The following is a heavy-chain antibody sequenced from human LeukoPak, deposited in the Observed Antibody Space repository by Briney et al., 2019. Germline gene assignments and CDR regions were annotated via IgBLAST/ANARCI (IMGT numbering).Heavy chain of an antibody. J-gene: IGHJ4*02. CDR3: ARAGSGSGWYFDY. V-gene: IGHV1-18*01. CDR1: GSDFTSVG. Sequence: GASVKVSCKASGSDFTSVGITWVRRAPGQGLEWMGWISPYNGNTRYAQKFQGRVAMTTDTSTTTAYMELRGLRFNDTAVYYCARAGSGSGWYFDYWGQGTLVTVSS. CDR2: ISPYNGNT. D-gene: IGHD6-19*01.